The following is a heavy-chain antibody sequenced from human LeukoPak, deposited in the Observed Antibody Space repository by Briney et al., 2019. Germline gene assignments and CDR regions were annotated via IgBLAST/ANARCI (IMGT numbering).Heavy chain of an antibody. CDR2: IRSKANSYAT. J-gene: IGHJ4*02. V-gene: IGHV3-73*01. CDR1: GFTFSGSA. Sequence: GGSLRLSCAASGFTFSGSAMHWVRQASGKRLEWVGRIRSKANSYATAYAASVKGRFTISRDDSKNTAYLQMNSLKTEDTAVYYCTRPGIAAAGDYWGQGTLVTVSS. D-gene: IGHD6-13*01. CDR3: TRPGIAAAGDY.